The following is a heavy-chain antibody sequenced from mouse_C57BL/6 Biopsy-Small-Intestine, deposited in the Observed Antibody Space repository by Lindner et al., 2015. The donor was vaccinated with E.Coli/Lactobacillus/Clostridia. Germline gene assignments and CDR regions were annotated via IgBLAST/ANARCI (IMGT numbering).Heavy chain of an antibody. V-gene: IGHV1S29*02. J-gene: IGHJ4*01. Sequence: SVKVSCKASGFTFTDYYMHWVRQAPGQGLEWMGSINLNSGATYFAQKFLGRVTLTRDTSISTAYMELSSLRSDDTAVYYCARDPDTPVVIDYWGQGTLVTVSS. CDR3: ARDPDTPVVIDY. CDR1: GFTFTDYY. CDR2: INLNSGAT. D-gene: IGHD1-1*02.